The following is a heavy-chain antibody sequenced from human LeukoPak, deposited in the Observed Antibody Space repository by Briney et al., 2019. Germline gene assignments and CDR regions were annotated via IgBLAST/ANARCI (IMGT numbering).Heavy chain of an antibody. V-gene: IGHV3-43*01. Sequence: GGSLRLSCAASGFTFDDYTMHWVRQAPGKGLEWVSLITWDGGSTYYADSVKGRFTISRDNAKNSLYLQMNSLRAEDTAVYYCARAIYGDYDYWGQGTLVTVSS. D-gene: IGHD4-17*01. CDR1: GFTFDDYT. CDR3: ARAIYGDYDY. CDR2: ITWDGGST. J-gene: IGHJ4*02.